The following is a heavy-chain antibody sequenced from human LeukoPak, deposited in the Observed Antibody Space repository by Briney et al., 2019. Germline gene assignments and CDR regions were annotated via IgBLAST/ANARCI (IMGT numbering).Heavy chain of an antibody. Sequence: SETLSLTCAVYGGSFSGYYWSWIRQPPGKGLEWIGEINHSGSTNYNPSLKSRVTISVDTSRNQFSLKLSSVTAADTAVYYCARGRRYFDWFPFDYWGQGTLVTVSS. CDR1: GGSFSGYY. CDR3: ARGRRYFDWFPFDY. CDR2: INHSGST. V-gene: IGHV4-34*01. J-gene: IGHJ4*02. D-gene: IGHD3-9*01.